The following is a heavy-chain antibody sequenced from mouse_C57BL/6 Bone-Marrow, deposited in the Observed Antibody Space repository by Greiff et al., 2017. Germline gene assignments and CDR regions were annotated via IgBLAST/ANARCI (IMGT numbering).Heavy chain of an antibody. V-gene: IGHV1-78*01. CDR1: GYTFTDHT. J-gene: IGHJ1*03. Sequence: QVQLQQSDAELVKPGASVKISCKVSGYTFTDHTIHWMKQRPEQGLEWIGYIYPRDGSTKYNEKFKGKATLTADKSSSTAYMQLNSLTSEDSAVYFCARSGGSSTSGVPYGYFDVWGTGTTVTVSS. CDR3: ARSGGSSTSGVPYGYFDV. D-gene: IGHD1-1*01. CDR2: IYPRDGST.